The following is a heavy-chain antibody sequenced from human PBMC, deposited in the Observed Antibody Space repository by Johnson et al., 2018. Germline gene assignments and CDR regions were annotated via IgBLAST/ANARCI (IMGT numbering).Heavy chain of an antibody. CDR1: GFTFSSYS. CDR3: ATTYDSSGDYSWNYYYYMDG. J-gene: IGHJ6*03. D-gene: IGHD3-22*01. CDR2: ISSSSSTI. Sequence: VQLVQSGGGLVQPGGSLRLSCAASGFTFSSYSMNWVRQAPGKGLEWVSYISSSSSTIYYADSVKGRFTISRDNAKNSLYLQMNSLRAEDTAVYYCATTYDSSGDYSWNYYYYMDGWGKGTTVTVSS. V-gene: IGHV3-48*01.